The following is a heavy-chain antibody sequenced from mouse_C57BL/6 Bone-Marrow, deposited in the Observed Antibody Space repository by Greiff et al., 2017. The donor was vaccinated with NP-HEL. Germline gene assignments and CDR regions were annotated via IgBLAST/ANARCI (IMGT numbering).Heavy chain of an antibody. Sequence: VQLQQSVAELVRPGASVKLSCTASGFNFKNTYMHWVKQRPEQGLEWIGRIDPANGNTKYAPKFQGKATITEDTSSNTAYLQLSSLTSEDTAIYYCARRYDGAPDFDVWGTGTTVTVSS. CDR3: ARRYDGAPDFDV. D-gene: IGHD2-14*01. CDR2: IDPANGNT. J-gene: IGHJ1*03. CDR1: GFNFKNTY. V-gene: IGHV14-3*01.